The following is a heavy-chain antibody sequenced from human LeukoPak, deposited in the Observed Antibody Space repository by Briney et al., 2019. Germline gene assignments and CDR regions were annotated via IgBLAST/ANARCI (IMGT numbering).Heavy chain of an antibody. CDR3: AKDWSVVVPAASVTG. CDR1: GFTVSSNY. D-gene: IGHD2-2*01. V-gene: IGHV3-53*05. J-gene: IGHJ4*02. Sequence: QTGGSLRLSCAASGFTVSSNYMSWVRQAPGKGLEWVSTIYSGGTTYYADSVKGRFTISRDNSKNTLYLQMNSLRAEDTAVYYCAKDWSVVVPAASVTGWGQGTLVTVSS. CDR2: IYSGGTT.